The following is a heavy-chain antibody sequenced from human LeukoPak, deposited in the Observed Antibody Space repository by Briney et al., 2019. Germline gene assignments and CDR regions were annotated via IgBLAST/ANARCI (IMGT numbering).Heavy chain of an antibody. CDR1: GFSFSTAD. Sequence: GGSLRLSCAASGFSFSTADMHWVRQAPGKGLEWVAFLRSGGNDKYYAGSVKGRFTVSRDNSKNTLFLQMNSLRAEDTAVYYCAKDLFGSGSYEYWGQGTLVTVSS. V-gene: IGHV3-30*02. J-gene: IGHJ4*02. CDR2: LRSGGNDK. CDR3: AKDLFGSGSYEY. D-gene: IGHD3-10*01.